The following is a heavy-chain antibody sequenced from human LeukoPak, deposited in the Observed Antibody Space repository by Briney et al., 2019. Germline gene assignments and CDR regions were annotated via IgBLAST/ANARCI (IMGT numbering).Heavy chain of an antibody. V-gene: IGHV4-34*01. CDR2: INHSGST. J-gene: IGHJ4*02. CDR3: ARRVPAANRGYYDY. CDR1: GGSFSGYY. D-gene: IGHD2-2*01. Sequence: SETLSLTCAVCGGSFSGYYWSWIRQPPGKGLEWIGEINHSGSTNYNPSLKGRVTISVDTSKNQFSLKLSSVTAADTAVYYCARRVPAANRGYYDYWGQGTLVTVSS.